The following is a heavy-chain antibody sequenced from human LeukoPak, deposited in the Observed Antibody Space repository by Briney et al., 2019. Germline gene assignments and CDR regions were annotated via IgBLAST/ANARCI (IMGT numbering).Heavy chain of an antibody. CDR2: INPNSGGT. Sequence: GASVKVSCKASGYTFTSYALTWVRQAPGQGLEWMGWINPNSGGTNYAQKFQGRVTMTRDTSISTAYMELSRLRSDDTAVYYCARGPRDSKAGVNWFDPWGQGTLVTVSS. V-gene: IGHV1-2*02. CDR3: ARGPRDSKAGVNWFDP. J-gene: IGHJ5*02. D-gene: IGHD4-11*01. CDR1: GYTFTSYA.